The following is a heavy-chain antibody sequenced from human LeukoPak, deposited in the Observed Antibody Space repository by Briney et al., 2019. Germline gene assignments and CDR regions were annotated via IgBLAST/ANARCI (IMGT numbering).Heavy chain of an antibody. V-gene: IGHV1-2*02. CDR2: INPNSGGT. J-gene: IGHJ6*02. D-gene: IGHD3-3*01. CDR3: ARDHPRAIFGVVISYGMDV. CDR1: EYTFTGYY. Sequence: GASVKVSCKASEYTFTGYYMHWVRQAPGQGLEWMGWINPNSGGTNYAQKFQGRVTMTRDTSISTAYMELSRLRSDDTAVYYCARDHPRAIFGVVISYGMDVWGQGTTVTVSS.